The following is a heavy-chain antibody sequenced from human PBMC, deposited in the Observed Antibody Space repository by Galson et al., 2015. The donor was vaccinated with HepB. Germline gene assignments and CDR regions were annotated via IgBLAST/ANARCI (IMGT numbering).Heavy chain of an antibody. J-gene: IGHJ5*02. CDR3: ARTRSLLRWFDP. CDR2: INQNGAT. Sequence: ETLSLTCAVNGGSFGGSYWSWIRQPPGMRLEWIGDINQNGATNYNPSLKSRVTISVDTSKNQHSLRLTSVTAADTAIYYCARTRSLLRWFDPWGQGTLVIVSS. D-gene: IGHD1-26*01. CDR1: GGSFGGSY. V-gene: IGHV4-34*01.